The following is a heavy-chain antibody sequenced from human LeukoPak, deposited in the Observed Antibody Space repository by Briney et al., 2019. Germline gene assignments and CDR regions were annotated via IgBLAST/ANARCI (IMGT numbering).Heavy chain of an antibody. V-gene: IGHV6-1*01. Sequence: SQTLSLTCALSGDSVSSNSAAWNWIRQSPSRGLEWLGRTYYRSKWYNDYAVSVKSRITINPDTSKNQFSLQLNSVTPEDTAVYYCARDKDIVVVPAANEPAFDIWGQGTMVTVSS. J-gene: IGHJ3*02. CDR1: GDSVSSNSAA. CDR2: TYYRSKWYN. CDR3: ARDKDIVVVPAANEPAFDI. D-gene: IGHD2-2*01.